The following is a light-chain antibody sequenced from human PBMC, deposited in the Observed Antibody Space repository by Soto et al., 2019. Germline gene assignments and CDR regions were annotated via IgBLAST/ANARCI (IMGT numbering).Light chain of an antibody. Sequence: QSVLTQPPSASGSPGQSVTISCTGTSSDVGGYNYVSWYHQHPGKAPKLMVYEVSKRRSGVPDRLSGSKSGNTASLTVSGLQVEDEADYYCASYTGSDTLVFGGGTKVTV. V-gene: IGLV2-8*01. CDR1: SSDVGGYNY. CDR2: EVS. J-gene: IGLJ2*01. CDR3: ASYTGSDTLV.